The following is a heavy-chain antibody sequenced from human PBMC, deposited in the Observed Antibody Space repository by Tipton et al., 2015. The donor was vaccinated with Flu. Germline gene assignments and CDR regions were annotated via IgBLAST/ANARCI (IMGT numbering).Heavy chain of an antibody. V-gene: IGHV4-38-2*01. CDR1: GYSISSGYY. D-gene: IGHD2-2*01. CDR2: IYHSGST. J-gene: IGHJ4*02. CDR3: ARHTYCSSTSCRKPNFSY. Sequence: TLSLTCAVSGYSISSGYYWGWIRQPPGKGLEWIGSIYHSGSTYYNPSLKSRVTISVDTSKNQFSLKLSSVTAADTAVYYCARHTYCSSTSCRKPNFSYWGQGTLLTVSS.